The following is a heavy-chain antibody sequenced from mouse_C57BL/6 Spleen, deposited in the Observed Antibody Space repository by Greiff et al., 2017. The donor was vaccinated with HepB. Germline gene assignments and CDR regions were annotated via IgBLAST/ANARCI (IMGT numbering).Heavy chain of an antibody. D-gene: IGHD1-1*01. J-gene: IGHJ3*01. V-gene: IGHV1-18*01. CDR3: ARLNYYGSGGGFAY. CDR1: GYTFTDYN. Sequence: VQLQQSGPELVKPGASVKIPCKASGYTFTDYNMDWVKQSHGKSLEWIGDINPNNGGTIYNQKFKGKATLTVDKSSSTAYMELRSLTSEDTAVYYCARLNYYGSGGGFAYWGQGTLVTVSA. CDR2: INPNNGGT.